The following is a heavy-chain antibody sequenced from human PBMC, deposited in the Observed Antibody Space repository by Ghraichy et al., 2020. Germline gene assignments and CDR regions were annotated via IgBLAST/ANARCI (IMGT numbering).Heavy chain of an antibody. Sequence: GESLNISCAASGFTFSSHAMSWVRQAPGKGLDWVSAISGSGGSTYYAGAVKGRFTIFRDNSKNTLYLQMDSLRAEDTAVYYCAKDEGQVGATTFDYWGQGTLVTVSS. CDR2: ISGSGGST. D-gene: IGHD1-26*01. CDR1: GFTFSSHA. V-gene: IGHV3-23*01. J-gene: IGHJ4*02. CDR3: AKDEGQVGATTFDY.